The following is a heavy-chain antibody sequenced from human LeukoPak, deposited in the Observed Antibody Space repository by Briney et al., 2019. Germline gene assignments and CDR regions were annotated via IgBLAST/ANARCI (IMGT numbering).Heavy chain of an antibody. CDR1: GFTFSSYS. CDR3: ARDRVSSSWYWDDAFDI. D-gene: IGHD6-13*01. Sequence: GGSLRLSCAASGFTFSSYSMNWVRQAPGKGLEWVSSISSSSSYIYYADSVEGRFTSSRDNAKNSLYLQMNSLRAEDTAVYYSARDRVSSSWYWDDAFDIWGQGTMVTVSS. J-gene: IGHJ3*02. V-gene: IGHV3-21*01. CDR2: ISSSSSYI.